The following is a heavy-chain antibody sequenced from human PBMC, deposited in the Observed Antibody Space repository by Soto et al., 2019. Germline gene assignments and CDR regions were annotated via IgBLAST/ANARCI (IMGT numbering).Heavy chain of an antibody. Sequence: QVQLQESGPGLVKPSQTLSLTCTVSGGSISSGGYYWSWIRQHPGKGLEWIGYIYYSGSTYYNPSLKSRVTISVDTSKNQFSPTLSSVTAADTAVYYCARGGGLMHLFDYWGQGTLVTVSS. D-gene: IGHD3-16*01. CDR1: GGSISSGGYY. CDR2: IYYSGST. CDR3: ARGGGLMHLFDY. V-gene: IGHV4-31*03. J-gene: IGHJ4*02.